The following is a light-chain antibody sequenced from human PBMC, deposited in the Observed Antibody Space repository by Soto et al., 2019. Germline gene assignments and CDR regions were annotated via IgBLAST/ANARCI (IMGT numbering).Light chain of an antibody. Sequence: EIVMTQSPATLSVSPEERATLSCRASQSVSSNLAWYQQKPGQAPRLLIYGASIRATGIPARFSGSGSGTEFTLTISSLQSEDFAVYYCQQYNNWPPTITFGQGTRLEIK. CDR1: QSVSSN. J-gene: IGKJ5*01. CDR3: QQYNNWPPTIT. CDR2: GAS. V-gene: IGKV3D-15*01.